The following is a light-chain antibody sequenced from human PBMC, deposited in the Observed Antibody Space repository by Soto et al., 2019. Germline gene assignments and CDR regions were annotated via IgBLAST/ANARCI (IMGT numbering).Light chain of an antibody. J-gene: IGKJ5*01. V-gene: IGKV3-20*01. CDR2: GAS. CDR1: QSVSNNY. CDR3: QQYGNPPIT. Sequence: ELVLQQSPGTLSLSPGERSTLSFRASQSVSNNYLAWYKQKPGQAKRLLISGASSRAAGIPDRFSGSGSEKDFTITISRLENEDFELYFCQQYGNPPITCGQGPRREIK.